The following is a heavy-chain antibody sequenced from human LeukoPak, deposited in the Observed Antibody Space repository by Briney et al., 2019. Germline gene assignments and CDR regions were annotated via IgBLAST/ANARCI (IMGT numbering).Heavy chain of an antibody. CDR1: GGTFSSYA. J-gene: IGHJ4*02. CDR3: AITYNWNVPLPDY. CDR2: IIPIFGTA. Sequence: SVKVSCKASGGTFSSYAISWVRQAPGQGLEWMGRIIPIFGTANYAQKFQGRVTITTDESTSTAYMELSSLRSEDTAVYYCAITYNWNVPLPDYWGQGTLVTVSS. V-gene: IGHV1-69*05. D-gene: IGHD1-1*01.